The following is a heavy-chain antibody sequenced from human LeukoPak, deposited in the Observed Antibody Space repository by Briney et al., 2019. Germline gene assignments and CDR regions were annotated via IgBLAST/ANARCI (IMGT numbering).Heavy chain of an antibody. CDR3: ARDRIKSGRYYFDY. V-gene: IGHV3-48*01. D-gene: IGHD1-26*01. J-gene: IGHJ4*02. CDR2: SQGKRSTI. Sequence: GGSLSLSSPASAFTIRHYSINGDRQPPGTRLEWLSYSQGKRSTIYDTDSMKGRFTISRHNTKNLMYLQMNNRRAEDTADYYCARDRIKSGRYYFDYWGQGTLVTVSS. CDR1: AFTIRHYS.